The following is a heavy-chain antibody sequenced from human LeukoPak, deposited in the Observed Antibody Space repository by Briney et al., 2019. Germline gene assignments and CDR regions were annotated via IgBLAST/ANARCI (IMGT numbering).Heavy chain of an antibody. CDR1: GFTFSSYA. Sequence: GGSLRLSCAASGFTFSSYAMSWVRQAPGKGLERVSSNSGSGTNTYYADSVKGRFTISRDNSRNLLFLQMSSLRVEDTAVYYCAKRRHYYGSGDYYRDPWGQGTLVTVSS. D-gene: IGHD3-10*01. V-gene: IGHV3-23*01. J-gene: IGHJ5*02. CDR3: AKRRHYYGSGDYYRDP. CDR2: NSGSGTNT.